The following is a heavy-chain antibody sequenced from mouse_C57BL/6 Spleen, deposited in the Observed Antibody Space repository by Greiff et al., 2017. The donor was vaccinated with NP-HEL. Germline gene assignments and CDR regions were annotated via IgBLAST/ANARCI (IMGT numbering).Heavy chain of an antibody. CDR3: ASPLYYDYDVGYAMDY. CDR1: GYAFSSSW. D-gene: IGHD2-4*01. J-gene: IGHJ4*01. V-gene: IGHV1-82*01. Sequence: QVQLKESGPELVKPGASVKISCKASGYAFSSSWMNWVKQRPGKGLEWIGRIYPGDGDTNYNGKFKGKATLTADKSSSTAYMQLSSLTSEDSAVYFCASPLYYDYDVGYAMDYWGQGTSVTVSS. CDR2: IYPGDGDT.